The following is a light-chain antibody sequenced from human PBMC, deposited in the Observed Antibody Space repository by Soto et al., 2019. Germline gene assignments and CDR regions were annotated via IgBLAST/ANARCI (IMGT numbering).Light chain of an antibody. Sequence: QSALTQPRSVSGSPGQSVTISCTGTSSDVGGYNYVSWYQQHPGKAPKLMIYDVSKRPSGVPDRFSGSKSGNTASLTISGLQAEDEADYYCCSYAGSYLWGFGGGTKLTFL. V-gene: IGLV2-11*01. CDR2: DVS. CDR3: CSYAGSYLWG. J-gene: IGLJ3*02. CDR1: SSDVGGYNY.